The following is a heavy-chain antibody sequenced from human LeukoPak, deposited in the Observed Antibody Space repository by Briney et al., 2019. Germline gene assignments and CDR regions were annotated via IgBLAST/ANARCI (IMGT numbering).Heavy chain of an antibody. CDR3: ASLNYGGNSGR. V-gene: IGHV1-69*04. D-gene: IGHD4-23*01. CDR2: IIPILGIA. J-gene: IGHJ4*02. CDR1: GGTFSSYA. Sequence: SVNDSCKASGGTFSSYAISWVRQAPGKGLEWMGRIIPILGIANYAQKFQGRVTITADKSTSTAYMELSSLRSEDTAVYYCASLNYGGNSGRWSQGTLVTVSS.